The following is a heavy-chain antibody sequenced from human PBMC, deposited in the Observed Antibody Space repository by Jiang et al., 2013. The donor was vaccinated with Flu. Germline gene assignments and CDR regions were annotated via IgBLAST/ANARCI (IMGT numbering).Heavy chain of an antibody. CDR2: ISGSGGST. CDR1: GFTFSSYA. CDR3: AKDLPHPASSSWYGPVDY. V-gene: IGHV3-23*01. Sequence: VQLLESGGGLVQPGGSLRLSCAASGFTFSSYAMNWVRQTPGQGLEWVSAISGSGGSTYYADSVKGRFTISRDNSKNTVHLQMNSLRAEDTAVYYCAKDLPHPASSSWYGPVDYWGQGTLVTVSS. D-gene: IGHD6-13*01. J-gene: IGHJ4*02.